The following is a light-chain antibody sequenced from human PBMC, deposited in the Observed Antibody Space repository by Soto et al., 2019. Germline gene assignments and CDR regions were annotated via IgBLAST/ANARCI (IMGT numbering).Light chain of an antibody. V-gene: IGKV3-20*01. J-gene: IGKJ4*01. CDR1: QSISSSY. Sequence: EIVLTQSPATLSLSPGKRATLSCRAGQSISSSYLAWYQQRPGQAPRLLIYGASSRATGIPDRFSGSGSGTDFTLTISRLEPEDFAVYYCQQYGSSPLTFGGGTKVDIK. CDR3: QQYGSSPLT. CDR2: GAS.